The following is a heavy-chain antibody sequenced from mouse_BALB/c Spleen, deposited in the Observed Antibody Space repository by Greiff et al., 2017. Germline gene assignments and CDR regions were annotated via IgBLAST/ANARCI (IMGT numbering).Heavy chain of an antibody. J-gene: IGHJ3*01. Sequence: QVQLKESGAELARPGASVKMSCKASGYTFTSYTMHWVKQRPGQGLEWIGYINPSSGYTNYNQKFKDKATLTADKSSSTAYMQLSSLTSEDSAVYYCARDWGGFAYWGQGTLVTVSA. CDR3: ARDWGGFAY. CDR1: GYTFTSYT. V-gene: IGHV1-4*01. CDR2: INPSSGYT. D-gene: IGHD4-1*01.